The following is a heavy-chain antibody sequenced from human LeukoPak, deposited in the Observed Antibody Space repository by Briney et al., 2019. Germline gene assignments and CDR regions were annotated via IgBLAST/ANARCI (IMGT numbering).Heavy chain of an antibody. CDR3: AREGYYDSSGYPTVYFDY. J-gene: IGHJ4*02. V-gene: IGHV1-18*01. D-gene: IGHD3-22*01. CDR1: GYTFTSYG. Sequence: ASVKVSCKASGYTFTSYGISWVRQAPGQGLEWMGWISAYNGNTNYAQKLQGRVTMTTDTSTSTAYMELRSLRSEDTAVYYCAREGYYDSSGYPTVYFDYWGQGTLVTVSS. CDR2: ISAYNGNT.